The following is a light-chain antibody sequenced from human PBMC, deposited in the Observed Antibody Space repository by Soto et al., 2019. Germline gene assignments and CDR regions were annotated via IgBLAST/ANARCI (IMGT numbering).Light chain of an antibody. CDR2: LNSDGSH. Sequence: QAVLTQSPSASASLGASVKLTCTLSSVHSNYAIAWHQQQPEKGPRFLMILNSDGSHRKGDVIPDRFSGSSSGAERYLTISSLQSEDEADYYCQTWGTGIQIFGGGTKLTVL. CDR1: SVHSNYA. J-gene: IGLJ2*01. CDR3: QTWGTGIQI. V-gene: IGLV4-69*01.